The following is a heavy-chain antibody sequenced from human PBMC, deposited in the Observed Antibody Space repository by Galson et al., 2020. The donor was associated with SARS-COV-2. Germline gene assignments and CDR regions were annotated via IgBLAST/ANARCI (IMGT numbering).Heavy chain of an antibody. CDR3: ARGNYWFDP. V-gene: IGHV1-8*03. Sequence: ASVKVSCKASGYVFSNYDINWVRQGTGQGLEWMGKMNPYSGTTEYAQKFQGRASFSRDISISTAYMELNSLTSDDTAVYFCARGNYWFDPWGQGTLVTVSS. J-gene: IGHJ5*02. CDR2: MNPYSGTT. CDR1: GYVFSNYD.